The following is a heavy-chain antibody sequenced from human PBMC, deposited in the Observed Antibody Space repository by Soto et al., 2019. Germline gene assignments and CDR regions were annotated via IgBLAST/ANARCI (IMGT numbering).Heavy chain of an antibody. D-gene: IGHD6-6*01. CDR2: IYYSGST. Sequence: SETLSLTCTVSGGSISSGGYYWSGIRQHPGKGLEWIGYIYYSGSTYYNPSLKSRVTISVDTSKNQFSLKLSSVTAADTAVYYCARASSSLPAYNKNNWFDPWGQGTLVTVSS. J-gene: IGHJ5*02. CDR3: ARASSSLPAYNKNNWFDP. V-gene: IGHV4-31*03. CDR1: GGSISSGGYY.